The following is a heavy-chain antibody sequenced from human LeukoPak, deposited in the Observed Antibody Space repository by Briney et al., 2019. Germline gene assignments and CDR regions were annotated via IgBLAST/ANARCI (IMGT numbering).Heavy chain of an antibody. Sequence: GASVKVSCKASGYTLSDSYIHWVRQAPGKGLEWMGRIIPILAIPDYAQKFQGRVTITADKSTNTAYMELSSLRSEDTAVYYCTSLRYCSGGSCYYYYGMDVWGQGTTVTVSS. CDR3: TSLRYCSGGSCYYYYGMDV. J-gene: IGHJ6*02. D-gene: IGHD2-15*01. V-gene: IGHV1-69*02. CDR1: GYTLSDSY. CDR2: IIPILAIP.